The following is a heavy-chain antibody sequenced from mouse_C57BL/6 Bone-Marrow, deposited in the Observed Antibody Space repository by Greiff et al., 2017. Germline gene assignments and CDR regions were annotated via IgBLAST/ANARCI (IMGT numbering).Heavy chain of an antibody. CDR2: INPSSGYT. V-gene: IGHV1-4*01. Sequence: VQLQQSGAELARPGASVKMSCKASGYTFTSYTMHWVKQRTGQGLEWIGYINPSSGYTKYNQKFKDKATSTADKSSSTAYMQLSSLTSEDSAVYYCARGDYYGSSWGRDYWGQGTTLTVSS. J-gene: IGHJ2*01. D-gene: IGHD1-1*01. CDR1: GYTFTSYT. CDR3: ARGDYYGSSWGRDY.